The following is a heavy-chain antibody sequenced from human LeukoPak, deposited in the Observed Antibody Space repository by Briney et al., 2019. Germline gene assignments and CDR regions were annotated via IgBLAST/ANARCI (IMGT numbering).Heavy chain of an antibody. D-gene: IGHD5-12*01. CDR3: ARDSGYACFDI. Sequence: GGSLRLSCAASGFTFSSYSMNWVRQAPGKGLEWVSFISSSSSYIYYAVSVKGRFTISRDNAKNSLYLQMNSLRAEDTAVYYCARDSGYACFDIWGQGTMVTVSS. CDR1: GFTFSSYS. V-gene: IGHV3-21*01. CDR2: ISSSSSYI. J-gene: IGHJ3*02.